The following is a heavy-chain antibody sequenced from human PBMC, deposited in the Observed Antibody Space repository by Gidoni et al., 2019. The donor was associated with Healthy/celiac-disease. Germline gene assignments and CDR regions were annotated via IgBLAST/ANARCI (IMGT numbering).Heavy chain of an antibody. Sequence: EVQLVESGGGLVQPGGSLRLSCAASGFTFSSYWMSWVRQAPGKGLEWVANIKQDGSEKYYVDSVKGRFTISRDNAKNSLYLQMNSLRAEDTAVYYCASLYSSSYNWFDPWGQGTLVTVSS. J-gene: IGHJ5*02. V-gene: IGHV3-7*01. D-gene: IGHD6-13*01. CDR2: IKQDGSEK. CDR3: ASLYSSSYNWFDP. CDR1: GFTFSSYW.